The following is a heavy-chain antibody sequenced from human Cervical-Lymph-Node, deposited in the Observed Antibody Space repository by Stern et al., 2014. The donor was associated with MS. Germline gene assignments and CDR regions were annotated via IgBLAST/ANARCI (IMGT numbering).Heavy chain of an antibody. Sequence: QLVQSGAEVKKPGASVKISCKASGYSFTNYYLHWVRQAPGQGLEWMGIINPRDGSASYAQRFQGRVTMTRDRSTSTVYMEMSSLRSEDTAVYFCAGGHTFDYWGQGTLVTVSS. CDR1: GYSFTNYY. J-gene: IGHJ4*02. CDR3: AGGHTFDY. CDR2: INPRDGSA. V-gene: IGHV1-46*01.